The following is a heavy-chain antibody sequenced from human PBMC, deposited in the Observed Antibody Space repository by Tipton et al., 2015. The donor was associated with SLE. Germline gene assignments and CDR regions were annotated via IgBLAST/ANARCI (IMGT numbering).Heavy chain of an antibody. Sequence: QLVQSGAEMKKPGESLKISCRASGYSFRNYWITWVRQMPGKGLEWMGIIYPGDSDTRYSPSFQGQVTISADKSISTAYLQWSSLKASDTAMYYCARQDSSGWSFGYYYYGMDVWGQGTTVTVSS. J-gene: IGHJ6*02. CDR3: ARQDSSGWSFGYYYYGMDV. CDR1: GYSFRNYW. CDR2: IYPGDSDT. D-gene: IGHD6-19*01. V-gene: IGHV5-51*01.